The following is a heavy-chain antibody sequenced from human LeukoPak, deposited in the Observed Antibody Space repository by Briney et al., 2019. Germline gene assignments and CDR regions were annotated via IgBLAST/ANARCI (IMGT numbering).Heavy chain of an antibody. D-gene: IGHD3-3*01. CDR3: AKDSRYYDFWSGYSFDAFDI. Sequence: GGSLRLSCAASGFTFSSYGMHWVRQAPGKGLEWVAFIRYDGSNKYYADSVKGRFTISRDNSKNTLYLQMNSLRAEGTAVYYCAKDSRYYDFWSGYSFDAFDIWGQGTMVTVSS. V-gene: IGHV3-30*02. CDR2: IRYDGSNK. J-gene: IGHJ3*02. CDR1: GFTFSSYG.